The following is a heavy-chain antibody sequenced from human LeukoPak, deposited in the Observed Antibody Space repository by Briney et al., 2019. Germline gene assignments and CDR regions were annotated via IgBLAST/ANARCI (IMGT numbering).Heavy chain of an antibody. CDR2: LSGSGANT. J-gene: IGHJ6*02. D-gene: IGHD2-15*01. Sequence: PGGSLRLSCAASGFTFSSYAMSWVRQAPGKGLEWVSALSGSGANTYYADSVKGRFTISRDNSKNTLYPQVNSLRAGDTAVYYCAKGVGCSGGTCYSGHGMDVWGQGTTVTVSS. V-gene: IGHV3-23*01. CDR1: GFTFSSYA. CDR3: AKGVGCSGGTCYSGHGMDV.